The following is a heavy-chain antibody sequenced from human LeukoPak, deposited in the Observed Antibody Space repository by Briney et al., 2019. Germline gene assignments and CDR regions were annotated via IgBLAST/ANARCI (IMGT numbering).Heavy chain of an antibody. CDR1: GFTFSSSA. D-gene: IGHD2-2*01. CDR3: ARGGSTSPQDYYYYGMDV. J-gene: IGHJ6*02. V-gene: IGHV3-30-3*01. CDR2: ISSDGSNK. Sequence: QTGRSLRLSCAASGFTFSSSAMHWVRQAPGKGLEWVAVISSDGSNKYYADSVKGRFTISRDNSKNTLYLQMDSLRTEDTAVYYCARGGSTSPQDYYYYGMDVWGQGTTVTVSS.